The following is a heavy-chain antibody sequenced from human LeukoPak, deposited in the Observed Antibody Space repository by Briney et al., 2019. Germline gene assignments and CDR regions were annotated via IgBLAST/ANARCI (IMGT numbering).Heavy chain of an antibody. Sequence: PGGSLRLSCEASGFTFSDYSMTWVRQAPGEGLEWLSYITSTSDTIYYADSVKGRFTSSRDNAKNSVYLQMNSLRAEDTAVYYCARDGYDTNGYYYALYWGQGTLVTVSS. CDR1: GFTFSDYS. D-gene: IGHD3-22*01. CDR3: ARDGYDTNGYYYALY. J-gene: IGHJ4*02. CDR2: ITSTSDTI. V-gene: IGHV3-48*01.